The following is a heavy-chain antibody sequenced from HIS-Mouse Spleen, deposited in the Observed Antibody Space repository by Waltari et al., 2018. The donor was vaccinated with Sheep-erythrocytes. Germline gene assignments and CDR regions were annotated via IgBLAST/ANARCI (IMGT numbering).Heavy chain of an antibody. Sequence: EVQLVESGGGLVQPGGSLRLSCAASGCTFRSYSRNWVRQAPGKGLEWVSYISSSSSTIYYADSVKGRFTISRDNAKNSLYLQMNSLRAEDTAVYYCARDPYEVGWYDYWGQGTLVTVSS. V-gene: IGHV3-48*01. J-gene: IGHJ4*02. CDR3: ARDPYEVGWYDY. D-gene: IGHD6-19*01. CDR2: ISSSSSTI. CDR1: GCTFRSYS.